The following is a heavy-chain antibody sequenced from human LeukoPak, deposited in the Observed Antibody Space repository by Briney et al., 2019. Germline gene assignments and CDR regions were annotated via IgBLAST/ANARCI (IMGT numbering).Heavy chain of an antibody. Sequence: GSLRLSCAASGFTVTNKYMSCVRQAPAKGLEWVSIFYGDSNTDYADSVKGRFTISRDNSKNTLYLQMNSLRAQDTAVYYCACEVTTSSGVDVWGQGTTVTVSS. CDR3: ACEVTTSSGVDV. D-gene: IGHD4-11*01. CDR1: GFTVTNKY. J-gene: IGHJ6*02. V-gene: IGHV3-66*01. CDR2: FYGDSNT.